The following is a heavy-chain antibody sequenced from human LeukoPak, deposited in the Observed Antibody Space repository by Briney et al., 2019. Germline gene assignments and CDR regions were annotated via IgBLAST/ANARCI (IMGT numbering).Heavy chain of an antibody. D-gene: IGHD3-10*01. CDR3: AKDLVSILRGGIITWSFGY. CDR2: ITGSGGST. CDR1: GFTFSNYA. V-gene: IGHV3-23*01. J-gene: IGHJ4*01. Sequence: GGSLRLSCAASGFTFSNYATTWVRQAPGKGLEWVSAITGSGGSTYYADSVKGGFTISREDSKNTLFLKMDSLRAEDTAVYYCAKDLVSILRGGIITWSFGYWGHGTLVTVSS.